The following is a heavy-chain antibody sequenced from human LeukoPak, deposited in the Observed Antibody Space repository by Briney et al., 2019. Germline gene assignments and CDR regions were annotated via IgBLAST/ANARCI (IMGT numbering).Heavy chain of an antibody. CDR1: GGTFSSYA. CDR3: AREGYYYDSSGLIHYHYYGMDV. J-gene: IGHJ6*02. Sequence: ASVKVSCKASGGTFSSYAISWVRQAPGQGLEWMGRIIPIFGIANYAQKFQGRVTITADKSTSTAYMELSSLRSEDTAVYYCAREGYYYDSSGLIHYHYYGMDVWGQGTTVTVSS. D-gene: IGHD3-22*01. CDR2: IIPIFGIA. V-gene: IGHV1-69*04.